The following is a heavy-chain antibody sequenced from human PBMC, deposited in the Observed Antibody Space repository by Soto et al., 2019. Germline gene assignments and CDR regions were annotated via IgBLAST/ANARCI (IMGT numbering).Heavy chain of an antibody. CDR3: ATGSGWYSPDY. CDR1: GFTFSSNW. CDR2: IDNDGSSR. D-gene: IGHD6-19*01. V-gene: IGHV3-74*01. J-gene: IGHJ4*02. Sequence: EVQLVESGGGLVQPGGSLRLSCAASGFTFSSNWMHWVRQGPGKGLVWVSRIDNDGSSRDYADSVKGRFTISRDNAKNTRYLEMSSLRAEDTAVYDCATGSGWYSPDYWGQGTLVTVSS.